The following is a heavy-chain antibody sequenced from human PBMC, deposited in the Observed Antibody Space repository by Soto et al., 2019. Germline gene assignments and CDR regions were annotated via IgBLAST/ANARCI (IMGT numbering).Heavy chain of an antibody. V-gene: IGHV3-74*01. Sequence: GGSLRLSCAASGFTFSSYWMHWVRQAPGKGLVWVSRINSDGSSTSYADSVKGRFTISRDNAKNTLYLQMNSLRAEDTAVYYCAREAPLRFLEWLSGKEMDYWGQGTLVTVSS. CDR3: AREAPLRFLEWLSGKEMDY. J-gene: IGHJ4*02. D-gene: IGHD3-3*01. CDR2: INSDGSST. CDR1: GFTFSSYW.